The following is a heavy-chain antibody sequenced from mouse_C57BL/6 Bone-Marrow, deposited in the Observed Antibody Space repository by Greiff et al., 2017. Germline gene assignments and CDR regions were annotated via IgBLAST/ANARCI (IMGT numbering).Heavy chain of an antibody. D-gene: IGHD3-3*01. CDR3: ARRTGTEFAY. CDR1: GYTFTSYW. V-gene: IGHV1-64*01. Sequence: QVQLQQPGAELVKPGASVKLSCKASGYTFTSYWMHWVKQRPGQGLEWIGMIHPNSGSTNYNEKFKSKATLTVDKSSSTAYMQLSSLTSEDAAVYYCARRTGTEFAYWGQGTLVTVSA. J-gene: IGHJ3*01. CDR2: IHPNSGST.